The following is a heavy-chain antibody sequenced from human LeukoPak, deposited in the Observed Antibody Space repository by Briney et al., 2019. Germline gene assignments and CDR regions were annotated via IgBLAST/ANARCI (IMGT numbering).Heavy chain of an antibody. V-gene: IGHV3-23*01. J-gene: IGHJ4*02. Sequence: GGTLRLSCAASGFTFNTYGMSWVRQAPGKWLEWVSGISGSGGATYYADSVKGRFTISRDNSKNTLYLQMNSLRAEDTAVYYCARASYDSSGYSLGYWGQGTLVTVSS. D-gene: IGHD3-22*01. CDR3: ARASYDSSGYSLGY. CDR1: GFTFNTYG. CDR2: ISGSGGAT.